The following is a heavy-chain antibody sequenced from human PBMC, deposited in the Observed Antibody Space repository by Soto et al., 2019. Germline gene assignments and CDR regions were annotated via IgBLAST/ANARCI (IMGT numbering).Heavy chain of an antibody. CDR2: IKEDGIQK. D-gene: IGHD1-26*01. CDR3: SGAESPDTAYFSLY. CDR1: GFTFTSYT. Sequence: GGSLRLSCEASGFTFTSYTMIWVRQSPGEGLEWLANIKEDGIQKSYVDSVKGRFTISRDTSSGIAYLQMNSLNIEDSAVYYCSGAESPDTAYFSLYWGQGTPVTVSS. J-gene: IGHJ4*02. V-gene: IGHV3-7*03.